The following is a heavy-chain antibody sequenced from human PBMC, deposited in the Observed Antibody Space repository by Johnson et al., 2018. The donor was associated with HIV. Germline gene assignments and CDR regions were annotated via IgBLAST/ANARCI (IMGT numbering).Heavy chain of an antibody. J-gene: IGHJ3*01. CDR2: ISYDGSNK. V-gene: IGHV3-30-3*01. CDR3: AKDEAQTLASAGRDAFDF. Sequence: QVQLVESGGGVVQRGRSLRLSCAASGITFSDYAMHWVRQAPGKGLEWVAVISYDGSNKYYADSVKGRFTISRDNSKNTLYLQMNGLRPEDTAVYYCAKDEAQTLASAGRDAFDFWGQGTAVTVSS. CDR1: GITFSDYA. D-gene: IGHD6-13*01.